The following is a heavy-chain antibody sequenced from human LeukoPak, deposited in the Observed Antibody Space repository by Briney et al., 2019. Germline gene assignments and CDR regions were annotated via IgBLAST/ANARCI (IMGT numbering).Heavy chain of an antibody. CDR1: GFTFSSYA. CDR2: ISYDGSNK. V-gene: IGHV3-30*04. Sequence: GRSLRLSCAASGFTFSSYAMHWVRQAPGKGLEWVAVISYDGSNKYYADSVKGRFTISRDNSKNTLYLQMNSLRAEDTAVYYCARDYYGSGTASAFDIWGQGTMVTVSS. CDR3: ARDYYGSGTASAFDI. J-gene: IGHJ3*02. D-gene: IGHD3-10*01.